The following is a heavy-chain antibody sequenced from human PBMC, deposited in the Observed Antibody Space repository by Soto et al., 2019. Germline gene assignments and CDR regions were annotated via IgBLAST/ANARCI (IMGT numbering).Heavy chain of an antibody. CDR3: ARDSPMATLHGDGMDV. J-gene: IGHJ6*02. CDR1: GYTFTSYY. D-gene: IGHD5-12*01. Sequence: ASVKVSCKASGYTFTSYYMHWVRQAPGQGLEWMGIINPSGGSTSYAQKFQGRVTMTRDTSTSTVYMELSSLRSEDTAVYYCARDSPMATLHGDGMDVWGQGTTVTVSS. CDR2: INPSGGST. V-gene: IGHV1-46*01.